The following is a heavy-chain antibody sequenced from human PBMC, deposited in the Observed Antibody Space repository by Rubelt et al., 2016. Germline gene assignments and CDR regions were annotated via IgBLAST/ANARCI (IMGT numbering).Heavy chain of an antibody. CDR1: GFTFSSYG. J-gene: IGHJ6*03. CDR3: ARDPSPRGTTGTAARGYYCRDV. Sequence: GGGVVQPGRSLRLSCAASGFTFSSYGMHWVRQAPGKGLEWVAVIWYDGSNKYYADSVSGRFTISRDNSKNTLYLQMNSLRAEDTAVYYCARDPSPRGTTGTAARGYYCRDVWGKGTTVTVSS. CDR2: IWYDGSNK. V-gene: IGHV3-33*01. D-gene: IGHD1-1*01.